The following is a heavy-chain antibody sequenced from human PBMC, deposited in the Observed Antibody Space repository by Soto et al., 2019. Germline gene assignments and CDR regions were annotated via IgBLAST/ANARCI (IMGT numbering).Heavy chain of an antibody. CDR3: ARDRQYYHFWSGNQNEGPHGMDV. V-gene: IGHV4-34*01. D-gene: IGHD3-3*02. Sequence: SETLSLTCSVYGGSIGGYTWTWIRQAPGKGLEWIGEINHSGGTNYNSSLKSRVIISVDTTKNQFSLIVYSVTAADTAVYYCARDRQYYHFWSGNQNEGPHGMDVWGKWTKV. CDR1: GGSIGGYT. J-gene: IGHJ6*04. CDR2: INHSGGT.